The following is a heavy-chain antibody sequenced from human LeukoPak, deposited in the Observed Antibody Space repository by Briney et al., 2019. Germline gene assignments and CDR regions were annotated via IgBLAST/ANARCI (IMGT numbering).Heavy chain of an antibody. CDR2: ITPIFGTA. CDR3: ARDRGCSGGSCYSPNWFDP. D-gene: IGHD2-15*01. J-gene: IGHJ5*02. V-gene: IGHV1-69*05. Sequence: SVKVSCKASGGTFSSYAISWVRQAPGQGLEWMGGITPIFGTANYAQKFQGRVTITTDESTSTAYMELSSLRSEDTAVYYCARDRGCSGGSCYSPNWFDPWGQGTLVTVSS. CDR1: GGTFSSYA.